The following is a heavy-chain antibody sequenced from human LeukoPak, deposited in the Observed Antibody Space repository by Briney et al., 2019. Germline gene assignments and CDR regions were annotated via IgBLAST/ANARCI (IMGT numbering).Heavy chain of an antibody. Sequence: PGGSLRLSCAASGFNFDDYAMAWVRQAPGKGLEWVSSINWNGGSTGYAESVKGRFTVSRDNARNALYLQMSSLRAEDTALYYCARATVNSISSYDYWGQGTLVTVSS. CDR1: GFNFDDYA. V-gene: IGHV3-20*04. J-gene: IGHJ4*02. CDR2: INWNGGST. CDR3: ARATVNSISSYDY. D-gene: IGHD2-2*01.